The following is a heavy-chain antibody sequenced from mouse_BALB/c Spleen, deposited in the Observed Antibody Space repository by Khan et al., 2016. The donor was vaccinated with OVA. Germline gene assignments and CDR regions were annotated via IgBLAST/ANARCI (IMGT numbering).Heavy chain of an antibody. Sequence: QVQLQQSGAEVVRPGTSVKISCKTSGYTFTNYWLAWLKQRPGHGPEWIGDIFPGGTYTNYNENLKDKATLTADTFSRTAYMQLSSLTSEDSAVLFGVSYPRGNYDAIDDWSQGTSVTVAS. CDR3: VSYPRGNYDAIDD. D-gene: IGHD2-1*01. CDR1: GYTFTNYW. J-gene: IGHJ4*01. CDR2: IFPGGTYT. V-gene: IGHV1-63*02.